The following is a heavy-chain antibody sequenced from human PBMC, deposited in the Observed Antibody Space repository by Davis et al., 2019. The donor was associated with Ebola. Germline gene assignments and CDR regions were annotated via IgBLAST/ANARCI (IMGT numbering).Heavy chain of an antibody. CDR3: ASGGLPTVTIDC. V-gene: IGHV3-9*02. Sequence: SLKISCEVSGFTSNDHAMHWVRQAPGKGLEWVSGISWNSGRIGYADAVKGRFTISRDNAKNSLYLQMNSLRAEDTAVYYCASGGLPTVTIDCWGQGTLVTVSS. CDR2: ISWNSGRI. CDR1: GFTSNDHA. D-gene: IGHD4-11*01. J-gene: IGHJ4*02.